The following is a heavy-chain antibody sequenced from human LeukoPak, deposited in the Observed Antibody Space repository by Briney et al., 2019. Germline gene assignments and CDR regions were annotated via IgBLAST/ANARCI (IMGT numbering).Heavy chain of an antibody. J-gene: IGHJ6*02. Sequence: GGSLRLSCAASGFTFSSYDMHWVRQATGKGLEWVSAIGTAGDTYYPASVKGRFTISRENAKNSLYLQMNSLRAGDTAVYYCAREKPRIAVASKYYYYGMDVWGQGTTVTVSS. CDR3: AREKPRIAVASKYYYYGMDV. V-gene: IGHV3-13*04. CDR2: IGTAGDT. CDR1: GFTFSSYD. D-gene: IGHD6-19*01.